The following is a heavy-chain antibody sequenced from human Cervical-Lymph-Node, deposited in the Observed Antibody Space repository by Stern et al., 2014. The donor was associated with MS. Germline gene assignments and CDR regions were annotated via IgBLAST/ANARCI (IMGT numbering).Heavy chain of an antibody. CDR1: GYDFTSYW. Sequence: VQLVESGAEVKKPGESLNISCQGSGYDFTSYWIGWVRQMPGKGLEWMGVIYPGDSDTRYSTYFQGPVTISAAKAITPAYLQWSTLKASDTAIYYCTKLGAGVGVPGGWGQGTLVTVSS. D-gene: IGHD1-26*01. V-gene: IGHV5-51*01. CDR3: TKLGAGVGVPGG. CDR2: IYPGDSDT. J-gene: IGHJ4*02.